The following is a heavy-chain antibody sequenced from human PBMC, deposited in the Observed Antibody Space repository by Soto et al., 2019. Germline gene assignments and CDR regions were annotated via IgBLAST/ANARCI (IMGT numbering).Heavy chain of an antibody. V-gene: IGHV3-30*03. CDR2: ISYNGNNR. J-gene: IGHJ4*02. D-gene: IGHD1-7*01. CDR1: GFTFRSYG. Sequence: QVQLIESGEGVVQPGGSLRLSCAASGFTFRSYGMHWVRQAPGKGPEWVAVISYNGNNRDYADSVKGRFTISRYNSKNNVNLEMNGMRVEDSAIYYCATGQLAGTKHPGPFAHWGQGSLVIVSS. CDR3: ATGQLAGTKHPGPFAH.